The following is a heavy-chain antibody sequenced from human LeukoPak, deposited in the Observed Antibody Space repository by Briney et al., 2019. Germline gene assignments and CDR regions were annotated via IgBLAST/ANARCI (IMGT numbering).Heavy chain of an antibody. Sequence: LSLTCTVSGGSISSHYWSWVRQAPGKGLEWVAVISYDGSNKYYADSVKGRFTISRDNSKNTLYLQMNSLRAEDTAVYYCARDSAFSSSWYWFDPWGQGTLVTVSS. D-gene: IGHD6-13*01. CDR3: ARDSAFSSSWYWFDP. CDR1: GGSISSHY. CDR2: ISYDGSNK. V-gene: IGHV3-30*03. J-gene: IGHJ5*02.